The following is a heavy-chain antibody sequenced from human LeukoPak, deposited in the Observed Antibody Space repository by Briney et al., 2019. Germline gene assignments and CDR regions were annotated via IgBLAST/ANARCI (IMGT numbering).Heavy chain of an antibody. CDR1: GFTFSSYA. Sequence: GRSLRLSCAASGFTFSSYAMHWVRQAPGKGLEWVSYISSSGSTIYDADSVKGRFTISRDNAKNSLYLQMNSLRAEDTAVYYCARDTYYYGSGSYLFDYWGQGTLVTVSS. J-gene: IGHJ4*02. V-gene: IGHV3-48*03. CDR2: ISSSGSTI. CDR3: ARDTYYYGSGSYLFDY. D-gene: IGHD3-10*01.